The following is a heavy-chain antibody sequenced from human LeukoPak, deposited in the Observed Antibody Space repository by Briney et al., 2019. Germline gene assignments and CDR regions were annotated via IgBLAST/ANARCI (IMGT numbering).Heavy chain of an antibody. J-gene: IGHJ4*02. CDR2: INPSGGST. CDR3: ARDWFGDFWSTGYHTPGC. D-gene: IGHD3-3*01. V-gene: IGHV1-46*01. CDR1: GYTFTSYY. Sequence: ASVKVSCKASGYTFTSYYMHWVRQAPGQGLEWMGIINPSGGSTSYAQKFQGRVTMTRDTSTSTVYMELSSLRSEDTAVYYCARDWFGDFWSTGYHTPGCWGQGTLVTVSS.